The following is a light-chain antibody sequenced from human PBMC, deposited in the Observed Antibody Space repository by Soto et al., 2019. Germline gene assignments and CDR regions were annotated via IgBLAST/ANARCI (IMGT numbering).Light chain of an antibody. J-gene: IGLJ1*01. Sequence: QSVLTQPASVSGSPGQSITISCTGTRSDVGDYNYVSWYQQHPGKVPKLMIYDVTNRPSGVSNRFSGSKSGNTASLTISGLQAEDEADYYCSSYTSSSTSVFGTGTKVTVL. CDR3: SSYTSSSTSV. V-gene: IGLV2-14*01. CDR1: RSDVGDYNY. CDR2: DVT.